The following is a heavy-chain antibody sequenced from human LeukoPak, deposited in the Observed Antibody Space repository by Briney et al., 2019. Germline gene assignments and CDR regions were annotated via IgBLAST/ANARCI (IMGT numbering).Heavy chain of an antibody. CDR2: IYFSGNT. CDR3: ARARRQWLVGANIRGDNPPYYYDY. J-gene: IGHJ4*02. CDR1: DGSVSSNSYY. D-gene: IGHD6-19*01. V-gene: IGHV4-39*07. Sequence: SESLSPACTVADGSVSSNSYYWGWIRQPPGKGLEWIANIYFSGNTYYSPSLKSRVTISVDTSKNRFSLKLRSVTAADTAVYYCARARRQWLVGANIRGDNPPYYYDYWGQGILVTVSS.